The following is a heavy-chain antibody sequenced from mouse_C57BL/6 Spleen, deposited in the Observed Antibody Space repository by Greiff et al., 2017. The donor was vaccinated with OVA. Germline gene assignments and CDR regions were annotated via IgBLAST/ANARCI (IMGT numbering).Heavy chain of an antibody. V-gene: IGHV5-6*02. CDR2: ISSGGSYT. Sequence: DVMLVESGGDLVKPGGSLKLSCAASGFTFSSYGMSWVRQTPDKRLEWVATISSGGSYTYYPDSVKGRFTITRDNAKNTLYLQMSRLRTVDTDMYECERHGGITTCFDYWGQGTTLTVSS. CDR3: ERHGGITTCFDY. CDR1: GFTFSSYG. D-gene: IGHD2-4*01. J-gene: IGHJ2*01.